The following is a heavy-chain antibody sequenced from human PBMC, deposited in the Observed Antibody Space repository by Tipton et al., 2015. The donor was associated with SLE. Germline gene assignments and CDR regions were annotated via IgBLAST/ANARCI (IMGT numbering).Heavy chain of an antibody. CDR1: GYTFTSYG. J-gene: IGHJ3*02. CDR3: ARVTVGITGTTQDDAFDI. V-gene: IGHV1-18*01. Sequence: QSGAEVKKPGASVKVSCKASGYTFTSYGISWVRQAPGQGLEWMGWISAYNGNTNYAQKLQGRVTMTTDTSTSTAYMELRSLRSDDTAVYYCARVTVGITGTTQDDAFDIWGQGTMVTVSS. CDR2: ISAYNGNT. D-gene: IGHD1-7*01.